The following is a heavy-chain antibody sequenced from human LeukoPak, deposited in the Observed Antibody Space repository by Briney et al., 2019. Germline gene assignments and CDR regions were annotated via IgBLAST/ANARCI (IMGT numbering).Heavy chain of an antibody. V-gene: IGHV3-23*01. CDR3: AKDRRGCSSTSCYYRFDY. Sequence: GGSLTLSCALSGSTFSNYAMSWARQAPGKGLEWVSFISDSGGSTCYADSVKGRVTISRDNSKNTVYLQMNSQRAEDTAVYYCAKDRRGCSSTSCYYRFDYWGQGTLVAVCS. CDR1: GSTFSNYA. CDR2: ISDSGGST. D-gene: IGHD2-2*01. J-gene: IGHJ4*02.